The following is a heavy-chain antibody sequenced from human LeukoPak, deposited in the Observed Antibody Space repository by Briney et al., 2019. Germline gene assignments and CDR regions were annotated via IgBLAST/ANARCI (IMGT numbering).Heavy chain of an antibody. CDR3: ARLYCPNGVCHHFDY. D-gene: IGHD2-8*01. CDR1: GDSVSSNGAA. CDR2: TYYRSKWYY. Sequence: SQTLSLTCAISGDSVSSNGAAWNWIRQSPSRGLEWLGRTYYRSKWYYDYALSVKSRITINPDTSKNQISLQLNSVTPEDTAVYYCARLYCPNGVCHHFDYWGQGTQVTVSS. J-gene: IGHJ4*02. V-gene: IGHV6-1*01.